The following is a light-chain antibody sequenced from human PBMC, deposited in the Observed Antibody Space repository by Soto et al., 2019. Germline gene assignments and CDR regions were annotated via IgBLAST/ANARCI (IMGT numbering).Light chain of an antibody. Sequence: QSALTQPASVSGSPGQWITISCSGTSSDVGINNYVSWYQPHPGKAPNLMICDVSNRPSGVSNPFSGSKSGNTASPTISWRQAEDEAYYDCSSYTTSSTPVVFGGGTKLTVL. CDR1: SSDVGINNY. V-gene: IGLV2-14*01. CDR2: DVS. J-gene: IGLJ2*01. CDR3: SSYTTSSTPVV.